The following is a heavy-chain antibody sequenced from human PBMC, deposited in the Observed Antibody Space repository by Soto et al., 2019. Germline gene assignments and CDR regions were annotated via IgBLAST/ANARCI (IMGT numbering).Heavy chain of an antibody. J-gene: IGHJ4*02. CDR3: ARDDRYCRSTSCPGFYD. D-gene: IGHD2-2*01. V-gene: IGHV1-18*01. CDR1: GYSFTSYG. CDR2: ISGYNGNT. Sequence: GASVKVSCKASGYSFTSYGISWVRQAPGQGPEWMGWISGYNGNTNYAQQFQGRVTMTTDTSTSTVYMEVRNLRSDDTAVYYCARDDRYCRSTSCPGFYDWGQGTLVTVSS.